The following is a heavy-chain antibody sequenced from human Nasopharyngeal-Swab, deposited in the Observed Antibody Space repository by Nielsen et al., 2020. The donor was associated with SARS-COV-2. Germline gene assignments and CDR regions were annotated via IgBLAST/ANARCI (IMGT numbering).Heavy chain of an antibody. V-gene: IGHV3-23*01. D-gene: IGHD2/OR15-2a*01. CDR1: GYSFRTYG. Sequence: GGSLRLSCVASGYSFRTYGMSWVRQAPGKGLEWVAPLVGSGYISGSGGNTYYADSVKGRFTISRDNSKNTLSLQMNSLRAEDTAVYYCAKDLRGPYFFWGQGTLVTVSS. CDR2: LVGSGYISGSGGNT. CDR3: AKDLRGPYFF. J-gene: IGHJ4*02.